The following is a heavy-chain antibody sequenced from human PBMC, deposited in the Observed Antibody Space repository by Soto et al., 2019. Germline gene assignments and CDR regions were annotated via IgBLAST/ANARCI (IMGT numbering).Heavy chain of an antibody. Sequence: QVQLVQSGAAVKKPGSSVKVSCKASGGTFSSYAISWVRQAPGQGLEWMGGIIPIFGTANYAQKFQGRVTITADKSTSTAYSELRNLRPADTAVYYCARASGSYYLYNWFDPWGQGTLVTVSS. V-gene: IGHV1-69*06. J-gene: IGHJ5*02. D-gene: IGHD1-26*01. CDR2: IIPIFGTA. CDR1: GGTFSSYA. CDR3: ARASGSYYLYNWFDP.